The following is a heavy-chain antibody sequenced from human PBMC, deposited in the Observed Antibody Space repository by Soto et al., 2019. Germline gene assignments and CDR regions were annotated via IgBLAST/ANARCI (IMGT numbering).Heavy chain of an antibody. CDR3: ARDLDFWSGYFMDV. CDR1: GYTFTGYY. CDR2: INPNSGGT. Sequence: ASVKVSCKASGYTFTGYYMHCVRQAPGQGLEWMGWINPNSGGTNYAQKFQGWVTMTRDTSISTAYMELSRLRSDDTAVYYCARDLDFWSGYFMDVWGKGTTVTVSS. D-gene: IGHD3-3*01. V-gene: IGHV1-2*04. J-gene: IGHJ6*03.